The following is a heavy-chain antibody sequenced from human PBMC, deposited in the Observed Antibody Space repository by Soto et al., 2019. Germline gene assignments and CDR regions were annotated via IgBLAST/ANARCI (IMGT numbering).Heavy chain of an antibody. CDR1: GGSIRRGGYY. CDR2: ISHSGSA. D-gene: IGHD6-6*01. Sequence: SETLSLTCTVSGGSIRRGGYYWSWIRQHPGRGLEWIGYISHSGSAYYNPSLKSRVIISVDTSKNHFSLNLTSVTAADTAAYYCARDEYGIDPWGQGTLVTVSS. CDR3: ARDEYGIDP. J-gene: IGHJ5*02. V-gene: IGHV4-31*03.